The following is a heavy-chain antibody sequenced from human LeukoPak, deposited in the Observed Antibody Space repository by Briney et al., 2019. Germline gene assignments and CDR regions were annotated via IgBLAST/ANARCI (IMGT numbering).Heavy chain of an antibody. CDR2: IRSKGNSYAT. J-gene: IGHJ4*02. CDR1: GCTFSGSA. CDR3: TRRDDFWSGNSIDY. Sequence: GGSLRLSCAASGCTFSGSAIHWVRQASGKGLEWIGRIRSKGNSYATAYAESVKGRFTISRDDSKNTAYLQMNSLKTEDTAVYYCTRRDDFWSGNSIDYWGQGTLVTVSS. V-gene: IGHV3-73*01. D-gene: IGHD3-3*01.